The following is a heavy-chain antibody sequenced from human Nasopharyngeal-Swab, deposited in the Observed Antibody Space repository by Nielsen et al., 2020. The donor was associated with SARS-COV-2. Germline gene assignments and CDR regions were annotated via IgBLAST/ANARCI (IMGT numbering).Heavy chain of an antibody. CDR1: GYTFTGYY. CDR2: INPSGGTT. CDR3: ARDAAWIQLWGSLYGMDV. J-gene: IGHJ6*02. V-gene: IGHV1-46*01. Sequence: ASVKVSCKASGYTFTGYYMHWVRQAPGQGLEWMGIINPSGGTTSYAQKFQGRVTMTRDTSTSTVYMELSSLRSEDTAVYYCARDAAWIQLWGSLYGMDVWGQGTTVTVSS. D-gene: IGHD5-18*01.